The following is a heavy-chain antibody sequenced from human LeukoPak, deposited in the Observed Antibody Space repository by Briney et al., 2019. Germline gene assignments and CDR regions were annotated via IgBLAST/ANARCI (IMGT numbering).Heavy chain of an antibody. CDR2: INHSGST. Sequence: KPSETLSLTCAVYGGSFSGYYWSWIRQPPRKGLAWIGEINHSGSTNYNPSLKSRVTISVDTSKNQFSLKLSSVTAADTAVYYCARGRGYNSFDYWGQGTLVTVSS. CDR1: GGSFSGYY. V-gene: IGHV4-34*01. CDR3: ARGRGYNSFDY. J-gene: IGHJ4*02. D-gene: IGHD3-16*02.